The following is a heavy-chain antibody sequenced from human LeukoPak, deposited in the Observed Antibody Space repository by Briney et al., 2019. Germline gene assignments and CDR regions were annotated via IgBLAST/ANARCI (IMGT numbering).Heavy chain of an antibody. CDR1: GDTFTSYD. D-gene: IGHD3-10*01. V-gene: IGHV1-8*01. Sequence: ASVKVSCKASGDTFTSYDISWVRQATGQGLEWMGWMNPNSGNAGYAQRFQGRVTMTRNNSISTAYMELTSLRSEDTAVYYCGRPLQRGSWTQRALDYWGQGTLITVSS. J-gene: IGHJ4*02. CDR3: GRPLQRGSWTQRALDY. CDR2: MNPNSGNA.